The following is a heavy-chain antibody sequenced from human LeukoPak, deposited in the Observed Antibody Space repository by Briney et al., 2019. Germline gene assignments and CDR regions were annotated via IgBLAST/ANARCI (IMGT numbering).Heavy chain of an antibody. CDR1: GGSISSYY. V-gene: IGHV4-59*01. CDR2: IYYSGST. CDR3: ARIVVVPAGDAFDI. D-gene: IGHD2-2*01. J-gene: IGHJ3*02. Sequence: PSETLSLTCTVSGGSISSYYWSWIRQPPGKGLEWIGYIYYSGSTNYNPSLKSRVTISVDTSKNQFSLKLSSVTAADTAVYYCARIVVVPAGDAFDIWGQGTMVTVSS.